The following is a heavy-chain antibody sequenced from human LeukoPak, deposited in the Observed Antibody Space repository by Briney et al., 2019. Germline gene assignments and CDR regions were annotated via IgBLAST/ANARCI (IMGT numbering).Heavy chain of an antibody. CDR2: ITGSSDIT. J-gene: IGHJ4*02. CDR3: AKKIPGTYPFDY. V-gene: IGHV3-23*01. CDR1: GFTFSSYV. D-gene: IGHD1-26*01. Sequence: GASLRLSCEASGFTFSSYVMAWVRQAPEKGLEWVAGITGSSDITDYVDSVKGRFTISRDNSKNTLYLQMNSLMAVDTAIYYCAKKIPGTYPFDYWGRGTLVTVSS.